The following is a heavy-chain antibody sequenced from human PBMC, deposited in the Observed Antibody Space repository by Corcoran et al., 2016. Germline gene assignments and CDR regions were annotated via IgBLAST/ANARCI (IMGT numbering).Heavy chain of an antibody. J-gene: IGHJ4*02. CDR3: AKDQVSYYYDSACDY. D-gene: IGHD3-22*01. CDR2: ISASGGSA. CDR1: GFAFSTYW. Sequence: EVQLVESGGGLVQPGGSLRLSCAASGFAFSTYWMHWVRQVPGKGLMWVSTISASGGSAYYGESVKGRFTISRYSSRYTLYLQMNSRKAEDTALYYCAKDQVSYYYDSACDYWGQGTLVTVSS. V-gene: IGHV3-23*04.